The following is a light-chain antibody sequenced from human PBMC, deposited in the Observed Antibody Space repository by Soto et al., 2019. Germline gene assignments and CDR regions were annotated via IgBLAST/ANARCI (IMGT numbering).Light chain of an antibody. CDR2: GAS. V-gene: IGKV4-1*01. J-gene: IGKJ2*01. CDR1: QSVLYNSNNKNH. Sequence: DFVMTQAPDSLAVSLGERATINCKSSQSVLYNSNNKNHLGWFQQKPGHPPKLLIYGASFRPSGVPDRFSGSGSGTDFTLTISSLQAEDVAVYYCQQYYSIPFTFGQGTKLRS. CDR3: QQYYSIPFT.